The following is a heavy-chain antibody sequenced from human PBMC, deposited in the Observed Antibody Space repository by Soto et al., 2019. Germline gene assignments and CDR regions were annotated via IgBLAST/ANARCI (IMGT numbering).Heavy chain of an antibody. CDR2: ITGTGGNT. Sequence: EVQLLESGGGLVQPGGSLRLSCAASGFPLSTYGMTWVRKAPGKGLEWVSAITGTGGNTYYVDSVKGRFTSSRDNSKNMLYLQVNSLRVEDTAVYYCARIRGYWYGLDVWGQGTTVTVSS. CDR3: ARIRGYWYGLDV. J-gene: IGHJ6*02. CDR1: GFPLSTYG. V-gene: IGHV3-23*01.